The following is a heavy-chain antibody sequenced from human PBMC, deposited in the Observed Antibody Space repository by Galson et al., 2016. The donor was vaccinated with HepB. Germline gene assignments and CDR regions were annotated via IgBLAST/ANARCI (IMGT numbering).Heavy chain of an antibody. CDR2: IRPSGSRT. D-gene: IGHD6-19*01. CDR1: GFTFSRSA. J-gene: IGHJ4*02. Sequence: SLRLSCAASGFTFSRSAMSWVRQAPGKGLEWVSTIRPSGSRTYYAASVEGHFTISRDNSKNTMYLQMSSLRAEDTAVYYCAREMENTRGWYTIDYWGQGRLVTVSA. V-gene: IGHV3-23*01. CDR3: AREMENTRGWYTIDY.